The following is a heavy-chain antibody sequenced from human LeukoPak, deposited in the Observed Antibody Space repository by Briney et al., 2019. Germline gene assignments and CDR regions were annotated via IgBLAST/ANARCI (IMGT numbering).Heavy chain of an antibody. J-gene: IGHJ5*02. D-gene: IGHD3-10*01. V-gene: IGHV4-61*02. Sequence: SQTLSLTCTVSGGSISSGNFFWTWIRQPAGKGLEWIGRIYTGGSTNYNPSLKSRVTISLDTSRNQFSLNLSPVTAADTAVYYCARVRQQTMVRGVDILWFDPWGQGTLVTVSS. CDR2: IYTGGST. CDR1: GGSISSGNFF. CDR3: ARVRQQTMVRGVDILWFDP.